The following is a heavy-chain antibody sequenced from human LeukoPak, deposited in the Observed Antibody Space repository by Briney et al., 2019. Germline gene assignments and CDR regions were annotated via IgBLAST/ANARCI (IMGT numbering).Heavy chain of an antibody. CDR2: IYYSGST. CDR3: ARHRARYDSSGYYFDY. D-gene: IGHD3-22*01. Sequence: SETLSLTCTVSGGSVSSGSYYWSWIRQPPGKGLEWIGYIYYSGSTNYNPSLKSRVTISVDTSKNQFSLKLSSVTTADTAVYYCARHRARYDSSGYYFDYWGQGTLVTVSS. V-gene: IGHV4-61*01. CDR1: GGSVSSGSYY. J-gene: IGHJ4*02.